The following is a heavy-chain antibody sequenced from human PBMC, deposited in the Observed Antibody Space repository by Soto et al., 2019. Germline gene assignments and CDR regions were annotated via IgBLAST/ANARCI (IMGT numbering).Heavy chain of an antibody. V-gene: IGHV4-34*01. CDR1: GGSFSGYY. Sequence: SETLSLTCAVYGGSFSGYYWSWIRQPPGKGLEWIGEINHSGSTNYNPSLKSRVTISVDTSKNQFSLKLSSVTAADTAVYYCARKYYYYYYMDVWGKGTTVTVSS. J-gene: IGHJ6*03. CDR2: INHSGST. CDR3: ARKYYYYYYMDV.